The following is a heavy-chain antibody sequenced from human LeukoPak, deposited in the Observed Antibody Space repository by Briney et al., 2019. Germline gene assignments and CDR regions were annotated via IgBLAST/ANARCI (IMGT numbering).Heavy chain of an antibody. CDR1: GYSISSGYY. CDR2: IYLSGST. CDR3: ARGRGWLRPFDY. V-gene: IGHV4-38-2*02. D-gene: IGHD5-12*01. Sequence: SETLSLTCTVSGYSISSGYYWGWIRQPPGKGLEWIGSIYLSGSTYYNPSLKSRVTISVDTSKNQFSLKLSSVTAADTAVYYCARGRGWLRPFDYWGQGTLVTVSS. J-gene: IGHJ4*02.